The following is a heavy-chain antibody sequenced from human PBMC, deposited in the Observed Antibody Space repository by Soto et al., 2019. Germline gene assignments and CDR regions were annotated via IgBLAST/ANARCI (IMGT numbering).Heavy chain of an antibody. CDR1: GFGFGSSW. V-gene: IGHV3-15*01. Sequence: EVQLVESGGGLLEPGGSLRLSCAASGFGFGSSWMSWVRQAPGKGLEWLGRIKTKAEGGTLDYAAPVKGRFTISRDDSKSTVYLQMNSLKIEDTAVYYCTTDPRHWGQGTLVTVSS. CDR2: IKTKAEGGTL. J-gene: IGHJ4*02. D-gene: IGHD6-6*01. CDR3: TTDPRH.